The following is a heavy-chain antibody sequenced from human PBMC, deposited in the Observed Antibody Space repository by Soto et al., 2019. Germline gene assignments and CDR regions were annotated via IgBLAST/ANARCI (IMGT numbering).Heavy chain of an antibody. Sequence: GGSLRLSCAASGFTFSSNWMDWVRQAPGKGLEWVANINRDGSEKHYIDSVKGRFTISRDNAKNSLYLQMNSLTAEDSALYYCSPALNFWGQGTLVTVSS. D-gene: IGHD2-2*01. J-gene: IGHJ4*02. CDR2: INRDGSEK. CDR3: SPALNF. V-gene: IGHV3-7*01. CDR1: GFTFSSNW.